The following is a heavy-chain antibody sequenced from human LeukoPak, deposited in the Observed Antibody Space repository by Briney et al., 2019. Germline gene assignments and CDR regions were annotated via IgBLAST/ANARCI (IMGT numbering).Heavy chain of an antibody. CDR1: GFTFSSYG. D-gene: IGHD2-2*01. Sequence: PGRSLRLSCAVSGFTFSSYGMHWVRQAPGKGLEWVAVISYDGSSKYYADSVKGRFTISRDNSKNTLYLQMNSLRAEDTAVYYCAKASPTRYYFDYWGQGTLVTVSS. CDR2: ISYDGSSK. J-gene: IGHJ4*02. V-gene: IGHV3-30*18. CDR3: AKASPTRYYFDY.